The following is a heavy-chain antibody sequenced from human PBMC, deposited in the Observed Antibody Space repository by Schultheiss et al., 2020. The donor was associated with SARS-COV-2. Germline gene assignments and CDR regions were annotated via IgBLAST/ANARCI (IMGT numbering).Heavy chain of an antibody. J-gene: IGHJ3*02. Sequence: GESLKISCAASGFTFSSYAMHWVRQAPGKGLEWVAVISYDGSNKYYADSVKGRFTISRDNSKNTLYLQMNSLRAEDTAVYYCARDSLDYYDSTEAFDIWGQGTMVTVSS. CDR2: ISYDGSNK. D-gene: IGHD3-22*01. CDR1: GFTFSSYA. V-gene: IGHV3-30*04. CDR3: ARDSLDYYDSTEAFDI.